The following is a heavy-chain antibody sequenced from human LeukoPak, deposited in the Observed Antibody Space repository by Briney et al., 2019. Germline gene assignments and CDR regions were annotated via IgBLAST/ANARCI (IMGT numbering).Heavy chain of an antibody. D-gene: IGHD3-16*01. V-gene: IGHV4-31*03. CDR1: GGSISSGGYY. Sequence: PSDTLSLTCNVSGGSISSGGYYCSWIRQPPGKGLVWIGYIYYSGSTYYNPSLKSRVTISVDTSKNQFSLKLSSVTAADTAVYYCARAGGFFSPFGYWGQGTLVTVSS. CDR2: IYYSGST. J-gene: IGHJ4*02. CDR3: ARAGGFFSPFGY.